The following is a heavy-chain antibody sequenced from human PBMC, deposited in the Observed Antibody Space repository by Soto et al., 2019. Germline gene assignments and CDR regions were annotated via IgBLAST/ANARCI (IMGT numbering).Heavy chain of an antibody. CDR1: GGSFSGYY. CDR3: ARTRGDHVDY. Sequence: QVQLQQWGAGLLKPSETLSLTCAVYGGSFSGYYWSWIRQPPGKGLEWIGEINHSGSTNYNPSLKSRGTISVDTSKNQFSLKLSSVTAADTAVYYCARTRGDHVDYWGQGTLVTVSS. D-gene: IGHD4-17*01. CDR2: INHSGST. J-gene: IGHJ4*02. V-gene: IGHV4-34*01.